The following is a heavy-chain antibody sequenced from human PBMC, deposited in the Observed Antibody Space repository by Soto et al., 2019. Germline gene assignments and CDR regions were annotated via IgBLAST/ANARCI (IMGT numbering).Heavy chain of an antibody. CDR3: ARHGEWELYYYYMDV. Sequence: SETLSLTCTVSGGSISSSSYYWGWIRQPPGKGLEWIGSIYYSGSTYYNPSLKSRVTISVDTSKNQFSLKLSSVTAADTAVYYCARHGEWELYYYYMDVWGKGTKVTVSS. J-gene: IGHJ6*03. CDR1: GGSISSSSYY. D-gene: IGHD1-26*01. CDR2: IYYSGST. V-gene: IGHV4-39*01.